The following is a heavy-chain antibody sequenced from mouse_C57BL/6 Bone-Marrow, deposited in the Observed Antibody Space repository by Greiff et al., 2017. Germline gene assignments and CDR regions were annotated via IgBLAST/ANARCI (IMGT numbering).Heavy chain of an antibody. J-gene: IGHJ1*03. CDR1: GFNIKDYY. D-gene: IGHD1-1*01. CDR3: ASTVVAREWYFDV. CDR2: IDPEDGET. V-gene: IGHV14-2*01. Sequence: VQLQQSGAELVKPGASVKLSCTASGFNIKDYYMHWVKQRTEQGLEWIGRIDPEDGETKYAPQFPGKATITADTSSNTAYLQLSSLTSEDDAGYYCASTVVAREWYFDVWGTGTTVTVSS.